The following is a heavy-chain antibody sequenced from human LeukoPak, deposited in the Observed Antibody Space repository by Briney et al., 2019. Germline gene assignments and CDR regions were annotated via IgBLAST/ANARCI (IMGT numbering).Heavy chain of an antibody. CDR2: INPSGGST. V-gene: IGHV1-46*01. J-gene: IGHJ4*02. D-gene: IGHD5-24*01. Sequence: GASVKVSCKASGYTFTSHYVHWVRQAPGQGLEWMGTINPSGGSTTYAQKFQGRVTVTRDTSASTVYMDLSSLRSDDTAVYYCARDPHGDGYTYDYWGQGTLVTVSS. CDR1: GYTFTSHY. CDR3: ARDPHGDGYTYDY.